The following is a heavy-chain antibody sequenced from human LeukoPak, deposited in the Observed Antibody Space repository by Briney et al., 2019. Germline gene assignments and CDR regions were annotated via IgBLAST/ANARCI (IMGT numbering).Heavy chain of an antibody. Sequence: PGGSLRLSCAASGFTFSNAWMSWVRQAPGKGLEWVGRIKSKTDGGTTDYAAPVKGGFTISRDDSKNTLYLQMNSLKTEDTAVYYCTTDLKRGTTVTNDAFDIWGQGTMVTVSS. CDR1: GFTFSNAW. V-gene: IGHV3-15*01. CDR3: TTDLKRGTTVTNDAFDI. CDR2: IKSKTDGGTT. J-gene: IGHJ3*02. D-gene: IGHD4-17*01.